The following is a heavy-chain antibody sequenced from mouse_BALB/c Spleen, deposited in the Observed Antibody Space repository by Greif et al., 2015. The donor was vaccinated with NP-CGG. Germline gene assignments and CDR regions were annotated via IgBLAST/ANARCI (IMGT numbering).Heavy chain of an antibody. CDR1: EFSLTSYG. CDR3: ASLDSSGPFAY. J-gene: IGHJ3*01. V-gene: IGHV2-9*02. CDR2: IWAGGST. D-gene: IGHD3-2*01. Sequence: VQLVESGPGLVAPSQSLSITCTVSEFSLTSYGVHWVRQPPGKGLEWLGVIWAGGSTNYNSALMSRLSISKDNSKSQVFLKMNSLQTDDTAMYYCASLDSSGPFAYWGQGTLVTVSA.